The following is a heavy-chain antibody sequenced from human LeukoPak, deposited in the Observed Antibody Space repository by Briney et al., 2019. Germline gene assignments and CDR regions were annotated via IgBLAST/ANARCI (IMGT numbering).Heavy chain of an antibody. CDR2: ISSSSSYI. CDR3: ARDYGTYYYDSSGYVYFDY. CDR1: GFTFSSYS. D-gene: IGHD3-22*01. J-gene: IGHJ4*02. Sequence: GGSLRLSCAASGFTFSSYSMNWVRQAPGKGLEWVSSISSSSSYIYYAGSVKGRFTISRDNAKNSLYLQMNSLRAEDTAVYYCARDYGTYYYDSSGYVYFDYWGQGTLVTVSS. V-gene: IGHV3-21*01.